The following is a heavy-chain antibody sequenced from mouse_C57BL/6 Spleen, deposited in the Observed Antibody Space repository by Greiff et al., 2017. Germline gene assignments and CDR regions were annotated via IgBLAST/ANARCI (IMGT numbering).Heavy chain of an antibody. CDR2: IWSDGST. CDR3: ARNDGYLSYWYFDV. CDR1: GFSLTSYG. J-gene: IGHJ1*03. Sequence: QVQLKQSGPGLVAPSQSLSITCTVSGFSLTSYGVHWVRQPPGKGLEWLVVIWSDGSTTYNSALKSRLSISKDNSKSQVFLKMNSLQTDDTAMYSCARNDGYLSYWYFDVWGTGTTVTVSS. V-gene: IGHV2-6*02. D-gene: IGHD2-3*01.